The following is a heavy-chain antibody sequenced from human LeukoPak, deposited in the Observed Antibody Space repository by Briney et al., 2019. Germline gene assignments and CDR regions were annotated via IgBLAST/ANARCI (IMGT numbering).Heavy chain of an antibody. D-gene: IGHD2-2*01. CDR3: ARGDCSSTSCPVDY. CDR1: GFTFSSYP. CDR2: INWNGGST. J-gene: IGHJ4*02. V-gene: IGHV3-20*04. Sequence: GGSLRLSCAASGFTFSSYPMSWVRQAPGKGLQWVSGINWNGGSTGYADSVKGRFTISRDNAKNSLYLQMNSLRAEDTALYYCARGDCSSTSCPVDYWGQGTLVTVSS.